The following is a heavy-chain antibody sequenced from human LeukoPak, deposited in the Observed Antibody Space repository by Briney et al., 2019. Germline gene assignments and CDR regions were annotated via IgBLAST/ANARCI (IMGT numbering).Heavy chain of an antibody. CDR3: ARAVRYYGSGSYYIAWFDP. V-gene: IGHV3-74*01. D-gene: IGHD3-10*01. CDR2: INSDGSST. J-gene: IGHJ5*02. CDR1: GFTFSSYW. Sequence: GGSLRLSCAASGFTFSSYWMHWVRQAPGKRLVWVSRINSDGSSTSYADSVKGRFTISRDNAKNTLYLQMNSLRAEDTAVYYCARAVRYYGSGSYYIAWFDPWGQGTLVTVSS.